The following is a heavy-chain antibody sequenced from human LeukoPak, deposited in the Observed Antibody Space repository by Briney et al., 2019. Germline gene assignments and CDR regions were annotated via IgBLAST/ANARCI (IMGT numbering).Heavy chain of an antibody. Sequence: GGSLRLSCAASGFFISTYAMSWVRQAPGKGLEWVSASATNGRSTYYADSVEGRFTISRDNSKNTLSLQMNSLGAEDTAVYYCAKRGGHEAFDIWGQGTVVTVSS. V-gene: IGHV3-23*01. CDR1: GFFISTYA. J-gene: IGHJ3*02. D-gene: IGHD5-12*01. CDR3: AKRGGHEAFDI. CDR2: SATNGRST.